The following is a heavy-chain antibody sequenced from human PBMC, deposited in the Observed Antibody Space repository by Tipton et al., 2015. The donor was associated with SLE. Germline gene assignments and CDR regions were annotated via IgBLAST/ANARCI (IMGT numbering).Heavy chain of an antibody. CDR1: GGSFSGYY. D-gene: IGHD1-14*01. J-gene: IGHJ4*02. CDR3: ARTNHYFDY. Sequence: TLSLTCAVYGGSFSGYYWSWIRQPPGKGLEWIGEINHSGSTNYNPSLKSRVTISVDTSKNQFSLKLSSVTAADTAVYYCARTNHYFDYWGQGTLVTVSS. V-gene: IGHV4-34*01. CDR2: INHSGST.